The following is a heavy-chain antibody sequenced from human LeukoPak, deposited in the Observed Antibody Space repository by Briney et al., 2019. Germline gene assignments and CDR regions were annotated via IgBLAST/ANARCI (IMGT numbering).Heavy chain of an antibody. CDR3: ARDPVYDSSAFDALDI. J-gene: IGHJ3*02. Sequence: ASVKVSCKASGYTFTSYYMHWGRQAPGQGLEWMGIINPSGGSTSYAQKFQGRVTMTRDTSTSTVYMELSSLRSEDTAVYYCARDPVYDSSAFDALDIWGQGTMVTVSS. CDR1: GYTFTSYY. CDR2: INPSGGST. D-gene: IGHD3-22*01. V-gene: IGHV1-46*01.